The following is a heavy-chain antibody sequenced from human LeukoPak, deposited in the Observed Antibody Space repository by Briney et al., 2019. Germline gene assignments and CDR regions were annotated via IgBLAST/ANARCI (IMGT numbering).Heavy chain of an antibody. V-gene: IGHV3-48*01. CDR2: ISSSSSTI. Sequence: GGSLRLSCAASGFTFSSYSMNWVRQAPGKGLEWVSYISSSSSTIYYADSVKGRFTISRDNAKNSLYLQMNSLRAEDTAVYYCARDEDDYFWGSYRLFDYWGQGTLVTVSS. CDR3: ARDEDDYFWGSYRLFDY. D-gene: IGHD3-16*02. CDR1: GFTFSSYS. J-gene: IGHJ4*02.